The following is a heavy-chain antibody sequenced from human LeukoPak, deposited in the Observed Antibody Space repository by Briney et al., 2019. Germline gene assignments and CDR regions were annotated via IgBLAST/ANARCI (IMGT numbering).Heavy chain of an antibody. J-gene: IGHJ4*02. D-gene: IGHD3-9*01. CDR2: IHSSGST. V-gene: IGHV4-59*11. CDR3: ARDPGDTDWYNSDF. CDR1: GGSLSGHF. Sequence: KPSETLSLTCTVSGGSLSGHFWSWFRRPPGKGLENIGYIHSSGSTNYNPSYKSRVTVSLEMSKNQFSLSLSSVTAADTAVCYCARDPGDTDWYNSDFWGQGILVTVSS.